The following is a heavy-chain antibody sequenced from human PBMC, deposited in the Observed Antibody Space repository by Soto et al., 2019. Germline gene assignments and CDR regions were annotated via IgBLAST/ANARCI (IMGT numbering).Heavy chain of an antibody. V-gene: IGHV4-31*03. Sequence: SETLSLTCTVSGGSISSGGYYWSWIRQHPGKGLEWIGYIYYSGSTYYNPSLKSRVTISVDTSKNQFSLKLSSVTAADTAVYYCASGGYYDYIWGSCRYDEYFQHWGQGTLVTVSS. J-gene: IGHJ1*01. CDR1: GGSISSGGYY. D-gene: IGHD3-16*02. CDR2: IYYSGST. CDR3: ASGGYYDYIWGSCRYDEYFQH.